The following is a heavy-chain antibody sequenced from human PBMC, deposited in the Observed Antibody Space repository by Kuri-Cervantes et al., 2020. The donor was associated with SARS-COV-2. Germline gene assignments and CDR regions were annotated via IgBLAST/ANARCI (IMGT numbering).Heavy chain of an antibody. J-gene: IGHJ6*03. Sequence: ASVKVSCKASGYTFTSYYMHWVRQAPGQGLEWMGIINPSGGSTSYAQKFQGRVTMTRDTSTSTVYMELCSLRSEDTAVYYCARGPYYDFWSGFDYYYYMDVWGKGTTVTVSS. D-gene: IGHD3-3*01. CDR2: INPSGGST. CDR1: GYTFTSYY. CDR3: ARGPYYDFWSGFDYYYYMDV. V-gene: IGHV1-46*01.